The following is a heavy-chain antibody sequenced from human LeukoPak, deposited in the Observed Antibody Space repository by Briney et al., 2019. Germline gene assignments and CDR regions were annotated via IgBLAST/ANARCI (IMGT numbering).Heavy chain of an antibody. V-gene: IGHV1-18*01. CDR1: GYTFTSYG. Sequence: ASVKVSCKASGYTFTSYGISWVRQAPGQGLEWMGWISAYNGNTNYAQKLQGRVTMTTDTSTSTAYMELRSLRSDDTAVYYCATTIVGYCSGGSCYYGNWFDPWGQGTLVTVSS. J-gene: IGHJ5*02. CDR2: ISAYNGNT. CDR3: ATTIVGYCSGGSCYYGNWFDP. D-gene: IGHD2-15*01.